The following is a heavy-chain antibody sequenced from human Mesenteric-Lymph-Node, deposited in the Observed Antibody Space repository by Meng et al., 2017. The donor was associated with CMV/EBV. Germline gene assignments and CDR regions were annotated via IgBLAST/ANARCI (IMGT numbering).Heavy chain of an antibody. D-gene: IGHD2-21*01. Sequence: GGSLRLSCVVSGFTFSSYAMSWVRQAPGKGLEWVSVIYSGGSAYYADSVKGRFSIFRDNSKNTLYLQMNSMRAEDTAVYYCARARGDSPRAYYGMDVWGQGTTVTVSS. J-gene: IGHJ6*02. V-gene: IGHV3-53*01. CDR3: ARARGDSPRAYYGMDV. CDR1: GFTFSSYA. CDR2: IYSGGSA.